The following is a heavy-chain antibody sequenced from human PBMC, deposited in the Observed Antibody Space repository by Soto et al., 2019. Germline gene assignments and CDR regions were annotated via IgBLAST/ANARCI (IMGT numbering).Heavy chain of an antibody. CDR1: GYTFTYYG. J-gene: IGHJ4*02. Sequence: ASVKVSCKASGYTFTYYGTTWVRQAPGQGLEWMGWISAYSGNTHYAQSLQGRVTMTTDTSTTTAYLDLRSLRSDDTAVYYCARLGDYDASGRDYWGQGTLVTVSS. CDR3: ARLGDYDASGRDY. V-gene: IGHV1-18*01. CDR2: ISAYSGNT. D-gene: IGHD3-22*01.